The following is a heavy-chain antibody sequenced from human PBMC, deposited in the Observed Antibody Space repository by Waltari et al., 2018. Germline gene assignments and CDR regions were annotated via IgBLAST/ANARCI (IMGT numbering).Heavy chain of an antibody. CDR2: IYPGDSDT. J-gene: IGHJ3*02. Sequence: EVQLVQSGAEVKKPGESLKISCKGSGYSFTSYWIGWVRQMPGKGLEWMGIIYPGDSDTRYSPSFQGKVTISADKSISTAYLQWSSLKASDTAMYYCARHSAMVQGVIIKFDAFDIWGQGTMVTVSS. V-gene: IGHV5-51*01. D-gene: IGHD3-10*01. CDR1: GYSFTSYW. CDR3: ARHSAMVQGVIIKFDAFDI.